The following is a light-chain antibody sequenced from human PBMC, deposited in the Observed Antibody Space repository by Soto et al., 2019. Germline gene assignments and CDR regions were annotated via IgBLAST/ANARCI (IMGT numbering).Light chain of an antibody. Sequence: QSVLTQPPSASGTPGQRVTISCSGSSSNIGSNTVNWYQQFPGTAPKLLMYSNNQRPSGVPDRFSGSKSGTSDSLAISGLQSEDEADYYCAAWDDSLNGPVFGGGTQLTVL. CDR2: SNN. J-gene: IGLJ7*01. V-gene: IGLV1-44*01. CDR3: AAWDDSLNGPV. CDR1: SSNIGSNT.